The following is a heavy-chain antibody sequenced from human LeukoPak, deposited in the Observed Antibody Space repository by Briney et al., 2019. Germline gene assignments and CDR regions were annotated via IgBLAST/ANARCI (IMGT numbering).Heavy chain of an antibody. CDR1: GGSISSYY. CDR3: ARGSYGSGSYLLDY. J-gene: IGHJ4*02. D-gene: IGHD3-10*01. CDR2: IYYSGST. V-gene: IGHV4-59*08. Sequence: PSETLSLTCTVSGGSISSYYWSWIRQPPGKGLEWIGYIYYSGSTNYNPSLKSRVTISVDTSKNQFSLKLSSVTAADTAVYYCARGSYGSGSYLLDYWGQGTLVTVSS.